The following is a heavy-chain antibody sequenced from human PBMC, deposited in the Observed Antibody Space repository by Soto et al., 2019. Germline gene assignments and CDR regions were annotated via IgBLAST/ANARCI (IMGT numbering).Heavy chain of an antibody. CDR3: ARDEDIVVVVAVTYYYYGMDV. D-gene: IGHD2-15*01. CDR2: ISAYNGNT. Sequence: GASVKVSCKASGYTFTSYGISWVRQAPGQGLEWMGWISAYNGNTNYAQKLQGRVTMTTDTSTSTAYMELRSLRSDDTAVYYCARDEDIVVVVAVTYYYYGMDVWGQGTTVTVSS. J-gene: IGHJ6*02. V-gene: IGHV1-18*01. CDR1: GYTFTSYG.